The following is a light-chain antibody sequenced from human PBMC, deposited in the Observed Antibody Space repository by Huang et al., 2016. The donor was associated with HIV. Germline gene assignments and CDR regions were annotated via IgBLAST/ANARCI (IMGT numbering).Light chain of an antibody. Sequence: DIQMTQSPSSLSASVGDRVTITCRASQGISTSLSWFHQRPGTAPKSLSYAASSLHSGVPSNFTGSGSGTDFPLTISRLQPEDSATYYCQQYNDYPLTFGGGTKVEIK. CDR2: AAS. V-gene: IGKV1-16*02. CDR3: QQYNDYPLT. J-gene: IGKJ4*01. CDR1: QGISTS.